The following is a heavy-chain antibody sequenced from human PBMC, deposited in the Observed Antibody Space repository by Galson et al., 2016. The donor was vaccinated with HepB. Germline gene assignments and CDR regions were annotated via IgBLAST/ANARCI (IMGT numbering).Heavy chain of an antibody. CDR2: ISDDGINK. D-gene: IGHD1-26*01. CDR3: ARDRSSGSYWGVYFDY. CDR1: GFTFSSSA. V-gene: IGHV3-30-3*01. J-gene: IGHJ4*02. Sequence: SLRLSCAASGFTFSSSAIHWVRQAPGKGLEWVAVISDDGINKYYADSVKGRFTISRANSKHTLYLQLTSLRTEDTAVYYCARDRSSGSYWGVYFDYWGPGTLVTVSS.